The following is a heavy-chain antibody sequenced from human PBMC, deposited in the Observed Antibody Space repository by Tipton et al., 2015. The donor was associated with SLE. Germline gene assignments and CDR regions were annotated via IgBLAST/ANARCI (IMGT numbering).Heavy chain of an antibody. V-gene: IGHV3-23*01. Sequence: SLRLSCAASGSTFRTSAMHWVRQAPGKGLEWVSVISGSGRLTNYAESVKGRFTIYRDNSKNTLYLGMNNLRAEDTAIYYCAKGAGHFDSWGQGTLVTVYS. CDR3: AKGAGHFDS. J-gene: IGHJ5*01. CDR1: GSTFRTSA. CDR2: ISGSGRLT.